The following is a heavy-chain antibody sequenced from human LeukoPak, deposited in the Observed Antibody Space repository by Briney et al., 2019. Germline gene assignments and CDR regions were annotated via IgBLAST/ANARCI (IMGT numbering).Heavy chain of an antibody. Sequence: SETLSLTCTVSGGSISGTYYWSWIRQPPGKGLEWIGEINHSGSTNYNPSLKSRVTISVDTSKNQFSLKLSSVTAADTAVYYCARGRGVPYYYYGMDVWGQGTTVTVSS. CDR2: INHSGST. V-gene: IGHV4-34*01. CDR3: ARGRGVPYYYYGMDV. D-gene: IGHD3-16*01. CDR1: GGSISGTYY. J-gene: IGHJ6*02.